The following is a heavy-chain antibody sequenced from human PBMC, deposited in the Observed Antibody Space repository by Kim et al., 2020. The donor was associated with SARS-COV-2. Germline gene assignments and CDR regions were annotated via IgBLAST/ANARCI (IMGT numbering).Heavy chain of an antibody. CDR2: INHSGST. J-gene: IGHJ6*03. D-gene: IGHD6-19*01. CDR3: ARGGDSSGWYVDYYYYID. V-gene: IGHV4-34*01. Sequence: SETLSLICAVYGGSFSGYYWSWIRQPPGKGLEWIGEINHSGSTNYNPSLKSRVTISVDTSKNQFSLKLSSVTAADTAVYYFARGGDSSGWYVDYYYYID. CDR1: GGSFSGYY.